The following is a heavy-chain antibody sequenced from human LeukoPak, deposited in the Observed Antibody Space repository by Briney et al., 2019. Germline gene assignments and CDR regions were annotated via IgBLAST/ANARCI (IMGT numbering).Heavy chain of an antibody. CDR3: ARRYSSGNPDPFDY. D-gene: IGHD6-19*01. V-gene: IGHV3-53*01. CDR2: MYSGGAI. Sequence: GGSLRLSCAASGFLLSSNYMGWVRQAPGKGLEWVSVMYSGGAIHYADSVKGRFTISRDNSKNTLYLQMNSLRAVDTGMYFCARRYSSGNPDPFDYWGQGTLVIVSS. CDR1: GFLLSSNY. J-gene: IGHJ4*02.